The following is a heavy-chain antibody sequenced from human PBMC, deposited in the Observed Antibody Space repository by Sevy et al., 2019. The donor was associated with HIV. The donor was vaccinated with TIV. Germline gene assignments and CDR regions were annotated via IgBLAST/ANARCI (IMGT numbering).Heavy chain of an antibody. V-gene: IGHV3-7*03. CDR2: IKRDGSEK. D-gene: IGHD2-2*01. CDR1: GFTCSSYW. Sequence: GGSLRLSCAASGFTCSSYWMSWVRQAPGKGLEWVANIKRDGSEKYYVDPVKGRFTISRDNAKNSLYLQMTSLRAEDTAVYYCARDCSSTSCLWGLDVWGQGTTVTVSS. J-gene: IGHJ6*02. CDR3: ARDCSSTSCLWGLDV.